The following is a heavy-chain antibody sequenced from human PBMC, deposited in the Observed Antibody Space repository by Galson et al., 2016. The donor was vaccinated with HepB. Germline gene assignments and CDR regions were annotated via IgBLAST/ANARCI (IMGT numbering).Heavy chain of an antibody. CDR2: MSTSGTT. J-gene: IGHJ4*02. Sequence: TLSLTCTVSGDSISSTSYYWSWIRQPAGKGLEWIGRMSTSGTTNYNPSLKSRVIISVDTSKNQFSLNLNSVTAADTAVHYCARDPPGIGNYFDYWGQGTLVSVSS. CDR1: GDSISSTSYY. V-gene: IGHV4-61*02. CDR3: ARDPPGIGNYFDY. D-gene: IGHD1-26*01.